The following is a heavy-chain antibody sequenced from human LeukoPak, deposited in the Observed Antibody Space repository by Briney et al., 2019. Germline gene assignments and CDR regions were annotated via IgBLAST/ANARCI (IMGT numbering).Heavy chain of an antibody. V-gene: IGHV3-21*01. CDR2: IGSASSYI. CDR3: ARWASNSHDC. CDR1: GFTFGGYY. D-gene: IGHD5-18*01. Sequence: GGSLRLSCAASGFTFGGYYMNWVRQAPGKGLEWVSSIGSASSYIYCADSVKGRFTISRDNAKNSLYLQMSSLRAEDTAVYYCARWASNSHDCWGQGTLVTVSS. J-gene: IGHJ4*02.